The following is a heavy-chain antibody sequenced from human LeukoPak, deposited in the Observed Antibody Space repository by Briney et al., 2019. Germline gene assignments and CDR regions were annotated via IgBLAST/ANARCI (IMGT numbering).Heavy chain of an antibody. V-gene: IGHV3-30*18. CDR3: AKGTWGAADP. D-gene: IGHD3-16*01. J-gene: IGHJ5*02. CDR2: ISYDGSNK. CDR1: GFTFSSYG. Sequence: GGSLRLSCAASGFTFSSYGMHWVRQAPGKGLEWVAGISYDGSNKYYADSVKGRFTISRDNSKNTLYLQMNSLRAEDTAVYYCAKGTWGAADPWGQGTLVTVSS.